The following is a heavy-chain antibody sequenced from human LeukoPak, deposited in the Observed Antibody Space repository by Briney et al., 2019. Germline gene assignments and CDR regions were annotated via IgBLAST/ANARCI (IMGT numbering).Heavy chain of an antibody. CDR3: ARLGGPNFYFGMDV. D-gene: IGHD3-16*01. CDR2: IYYSGST. CDR1: GGSISSYY. V-gene: IGHV4-59*08. Sequence: SETLSLTCTVSGGSISSYYWSWIRQPPGKGLEWIGYIYYSGSTNYNPSLKSRVTISVDTSKYQFSLKLNSVTAADTAVYYCARLGGPNFYFGMDVWGQGTTVTVSS. J-gene: IGHJ6*02.